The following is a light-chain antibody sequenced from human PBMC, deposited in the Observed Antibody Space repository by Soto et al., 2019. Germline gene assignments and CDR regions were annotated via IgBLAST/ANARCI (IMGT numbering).Light chain of an antibody. V-gene: IGLV2-14*01. CDR3: SSYSSTTLV. J-gene: IGLJ1*01. CDR2: EVR. Sequence: QSALTQPRSVSGSPGQSVTISCTGTSSDVGGHDYVSWYQQHPGKAPKLIIYEVRNRPSGVSNRFSGSKSGNTASLTISGLQAEDEADYYCSSYSSTTLVFGTGTKVTVL. CDR1: SSDVGGHDY.